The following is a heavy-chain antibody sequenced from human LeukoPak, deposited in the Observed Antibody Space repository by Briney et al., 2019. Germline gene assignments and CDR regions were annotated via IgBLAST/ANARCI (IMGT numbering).Heavy chain of an antibody. V-gene: IGHV3-49*04. Sequence: GRSLRLSCTASGFTFGDYAMSWVRQAPGKGLEWVGFIRSKAYGGTTEYAASVKGRFTISRDDSKSIAYLQMNSLKTEDTAVYYCTRTYYYFWSGYYTDYWGQGTLVTVSS. J-gene: IGHJ4*02. CDR1: GFTFGDYA. D-gene: IGHD3-3*01. CDR2: IRSKAYGGTT. CDR3: TRTYYYFWSGYYTDY.